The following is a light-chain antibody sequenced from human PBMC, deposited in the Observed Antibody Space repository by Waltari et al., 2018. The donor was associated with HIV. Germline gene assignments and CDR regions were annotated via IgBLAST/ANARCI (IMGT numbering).Light chain of an antibody. V-gene: IGLV1-36*01. CDR1: RSNIGTEA. J-gene: IGLJ1*01. Sequence: LTPPPSVSESHRQRVPISCSGSRSNIGTEALTRCQQRPGKAPKLLIYYNDLLLPGVSDRFSGSKSGTSASLAIRGLQYEDEADYFCATWDDSLNDYVFGTVTKVTVL. CDR2: YND. CDR3: ATWDDSLNDYV.